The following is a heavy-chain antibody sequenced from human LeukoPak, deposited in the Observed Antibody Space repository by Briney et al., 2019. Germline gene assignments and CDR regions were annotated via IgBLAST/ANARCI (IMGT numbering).Heavy chain of an antibody. D-gene: IGHD3-22*01. Sequence: ASVKVSCKASGYTFTGYYMHWVRHAPGQGLEWMGWINSNNGGTNYAQKFQGRVTMTRDTSISTAYMELSSLRSDDTAVYYCASPAPYYDNSGYYPLDYWGQGTLVTVSS. CDR2: INSNNGGT. J-gene: IGHJ4*02. V-gene: IGHV1-2*02. CDR3: ASPAPYYDNSGYYPLDY. CDR1: GYTFTGYY.